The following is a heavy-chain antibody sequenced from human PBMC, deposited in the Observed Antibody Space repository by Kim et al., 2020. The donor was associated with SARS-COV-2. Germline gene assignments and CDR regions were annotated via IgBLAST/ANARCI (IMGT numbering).Heavy chain of an antibody. D-gene: IGHD3-3*01. CDR2: INPNSGGT. CDR3: ARGDTIFGVVIKYGMDV. J-gene: IGHJ6*02. Sequence: ASVKVSCKASGYTFTGYYMHWVRQAPGQGLEWMGWINPNSGGTNYAQKFQGRVTMTRDTSISTAYMELSRLRSDDTAVYYCARGDTIFGVVIKYGMDVWGQGTTVTVSS. V-gene: IGHV1-2*02. CDR1: GYTFTGYY.